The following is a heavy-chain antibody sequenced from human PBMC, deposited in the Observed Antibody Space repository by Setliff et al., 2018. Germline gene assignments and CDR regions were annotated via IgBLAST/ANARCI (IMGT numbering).Heavy chain of an antibody. CDR3: GRVDFTMIQGVVGH. V-gene: IGHV4-39*07. Sequence: LSLTCTVSGGSVSSTSHYWGWIRQAPGKGMEWIGSVYYSGYTYSKPSLQSRVSMSVDASKNQFSQKLASVTAADTAVYYSGRVDFTMIQGVVGHWGQGTLVTVSS. CDR2: VYYSGYT. J-gene: IGHJ1*01. CDR1: GGSVSSTSHY. D-gene: IGHD3-10*01.